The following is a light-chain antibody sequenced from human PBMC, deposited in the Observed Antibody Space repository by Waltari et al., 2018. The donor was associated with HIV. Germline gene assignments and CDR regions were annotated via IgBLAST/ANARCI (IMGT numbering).Light chain of an antibody. Sequence: QSVLAQPPSASGTPGQRVTISCSGSTSNIGGNTVSWYQQLPGTAPKLLIYSNNQRPSGVTDRFSGSTSGTSASLVISGLQSEDEADYYCAAWDDSLKGGAFGPGTKVTVL. CDR1: TSNIGGNT. V-gene: IGLV1-44*01. CDR3: AAWDDSLKGGA. J-gene: IGLJ1*01. CDR2: SNN.